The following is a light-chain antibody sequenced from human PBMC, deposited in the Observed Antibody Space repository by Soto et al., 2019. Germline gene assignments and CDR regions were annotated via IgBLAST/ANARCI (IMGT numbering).Light chain of an antibody. J-gene: IGKJ5*01. Sequence: LSHAPGTRSQYPGERATHSCGASQSVSSSYLAWYQQKAGQAPRLLIYGASSRATGIPDRFSGSASGTDFTPTISRLANDDAAVYSCQQYGRSPRIFGQGTRLEIK. CDR2: GAS. CDR1: QSVSSSY. V-gene: IGKV3-20*01. CDR3: QQYGRSPRI.